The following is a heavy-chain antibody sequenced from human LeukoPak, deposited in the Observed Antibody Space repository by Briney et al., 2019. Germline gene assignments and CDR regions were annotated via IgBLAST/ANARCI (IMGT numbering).Heavy chain of an antibody. CDR1: GGSISSGDGY. V-gene: IGHV4-30-4*01. D-gene: IGHD5-24*01. Sequence: PSETLSLTCTVSGGSISSGDGYWSWIRQPPGKGLEWIGYIYHSGTTYYNPSLKSRVTMSADTSKNQLSLKLSSVTAADTAVYYCARVMAVSWLDPWGQGTLVTVSS. CDR3: ARVMAVSWLDP. J-gene: IGHJ5*02. CDR2: IYHSGTT.